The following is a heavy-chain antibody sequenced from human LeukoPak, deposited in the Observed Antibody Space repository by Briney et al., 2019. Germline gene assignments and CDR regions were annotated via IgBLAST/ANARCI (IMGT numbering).Heavy chain of an antibody. CDR2: IKSDGST. CDR1: GFTFSMYW. Sequence: GGSLRLSCAASGFTFSMYWMHWARQAPGKGLVWVSRIKSDGSTNYADSVKGRFTISRDNAESTVSLQMNSLRPEDTGVYYCTRAPSEIGGYYPEYFRHWGQGTLVTVSS. D-gene: IGHD3-22*01. V-gene: IGHV3-74*01. CDR3: TRAPSEIGGYYPEYFRH. J-gene: IGHJ1*01.